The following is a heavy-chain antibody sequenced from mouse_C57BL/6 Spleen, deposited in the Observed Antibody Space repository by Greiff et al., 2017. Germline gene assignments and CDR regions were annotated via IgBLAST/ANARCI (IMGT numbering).Heavy chain of an antibody. Sequence: QVQLKESGPELVKPGASVKISCKASGYAFSSSWMNWVKQRPGTGLEWIGRIYPGDGDTNYNGKFKGKATLTADKSSSTAYMQLSSLTSEDSDVYFCARSICDYSAWFAYGGQGTLVTVSA. D-gene: IGHD2-4*01. CDR2: IYPGDGDT. V-gene: IGHV1-82*01. J-gene: IGHJ3*01. CDR3: ARSICDYSAWFAY. CDR1: GYAFSSSW.